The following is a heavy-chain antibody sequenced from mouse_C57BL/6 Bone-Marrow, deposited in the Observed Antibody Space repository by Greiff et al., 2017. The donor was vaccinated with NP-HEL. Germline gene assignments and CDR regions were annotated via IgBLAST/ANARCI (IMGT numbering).Heavy chain of an antibody. CDR2: IHPSDSDT. J-gene: IGHJ3*01. CDR1: GYTFTSYW. D-gene: IGHD2-2*01. CDR3: AIPLWLRRWPWFAY. Sequence: QVQLKQPGAELVKPGASVKVSCKASGYTFTSYWMHWVKQRPGQGLEWIGRIHPSDSDTNYNQKFKGKATLTVDKSSSTAYMQLSSLTSEDSAVYYCAIPLWLRRWPWFAYWGQGTLVTVSA. V-gene: IGHV1-74*01.